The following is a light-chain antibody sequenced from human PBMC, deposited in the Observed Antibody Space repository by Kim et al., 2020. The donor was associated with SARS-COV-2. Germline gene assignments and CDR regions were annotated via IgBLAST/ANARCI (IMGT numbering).Light chain of an antibody. CDR1: QSVSSY. CDR2: DAS. J-gene: IGKJ5*01. V-gene: IGKV3-11*01. CDR3: QQRSNWPPIT. Sequence: SPGERAALSCRASQSVSSYVAWYQQKPGQAPRLLIYDASNGATGIPARFSGSGSGTDFTLTISSLEPEDFAVYYCQQRSNWPPITFGQGTRLEIK.